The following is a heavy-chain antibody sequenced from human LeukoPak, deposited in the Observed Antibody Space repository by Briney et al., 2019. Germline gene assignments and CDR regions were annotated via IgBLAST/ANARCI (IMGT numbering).Heavy chain of an antibody. CDR3: ARHVSFGELAY. V-gene: IGHV4-39*01. CDR2: VYYSGSS. CDR1: GGSISSGYYY. Sequence: PSETLSLTCTVSGGSISSGYYYWGWIRQPPGKGLEWIGSVYYSGSSYYNPSLKSRVSISVDTSKNQFSLKLSSVTAADTAVYYCARHVSFGELAYWGQGTLVTVSS. J-gene: IGHJ4*02. D-gene: IGHD3-10*01.